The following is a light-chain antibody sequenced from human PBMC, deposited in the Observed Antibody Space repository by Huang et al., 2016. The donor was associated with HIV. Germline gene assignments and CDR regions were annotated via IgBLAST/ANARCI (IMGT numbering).Light chain of an antibody. CDR2: AAS. J-gene: IGKJ2*01. V-gene: IGKV1-6*01. CDR1: QGIGND. CDR3: LQDSTDPQT. Sequence: AIQMTQSQSSLSAFVGDRVTITCRASQGIGNDLHWYQQKPGKAPKLLIYAASTLQRGVPSRFSGSGSGTDFTLTISSLQPEDFATYYCLQDSTDPQTFGQGTKLEIK.